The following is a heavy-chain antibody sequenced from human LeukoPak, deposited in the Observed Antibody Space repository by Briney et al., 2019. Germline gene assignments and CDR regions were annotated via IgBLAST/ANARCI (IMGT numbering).Heavy chain of an antibody. J-gene: IGHJ3*02. Sequence: PSETLSLTCTVSGGSISSYYWSWIRQPAGKGLEWIGRIYTSGSTNYNPSLKSRVTMSVDTSKNQFSLKLSSVTAADTAVYYCARERDSSGFYDAFDIWGQGTMVTVSS. V-gene: IGHV4-4*07. CDR3: ARERDSSGFYDAFDI. CDR2: IYTSGST. D-gene: IGHD6-19*01. CDR1: GGSISSYY.